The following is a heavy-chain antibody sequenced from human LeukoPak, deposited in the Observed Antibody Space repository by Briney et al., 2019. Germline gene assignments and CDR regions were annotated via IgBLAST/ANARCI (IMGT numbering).Heavy chain of an antibody. J-gene: IGHJ6*02. CDR3: ARGPNSGSFLGGYYYGMDV. Sequence: ASVKVSCKASGYTFTGNYIFWVRQAFGQGLEWMGWLNPNSGATDFAQKFQGRVTMTRDASINTAYMELSRLSSDDTAVYFCARGPNSGSFLGGYYYGMDVWGQGTTVTVSS. V-gene: IGHV1-2*02. D-gene: IGHD3-22*01. CDR2: LNPNSGAT. CDR1: GYTFTGNY.